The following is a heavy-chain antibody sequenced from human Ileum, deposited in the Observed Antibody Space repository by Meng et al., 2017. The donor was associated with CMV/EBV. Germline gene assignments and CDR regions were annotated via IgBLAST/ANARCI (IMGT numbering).Heavy chain of an antibody. V-gene: IGHV3-49*04. CDR3: TATSGYDFHFDY. CDR2: SRTRAHGDTP. D-gene: IGHD5-12*01. CDR1: GLIFGDYG. Sequence: GASLKISCTTSGLIFGDYGVAWVRQAPGEGLEWVGFSRTRAHGDTPQYAASVRGRFTISRDDSKSIAYLQMNNLKTEDTAVYFCTATSGYDFHFDYWGHGTTVTVSS. J-gene: IGHJ4*01.